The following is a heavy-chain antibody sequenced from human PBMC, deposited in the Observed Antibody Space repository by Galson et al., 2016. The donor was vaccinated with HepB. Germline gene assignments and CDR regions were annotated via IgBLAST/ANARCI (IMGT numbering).Heavy chain of an antibody. CDR1: GYTFSNFW. CDR3: ARDGGYCSGGSCYSYYFDY. J-gene: IGHJ4*02. CDR2: IKQDGSEK. D-gene: IGHD2-15*01. V-gene: IGHV3-7*01. Sequence: SLRLSCAASGYTFSNFWMSWVRQAPGKGPEWVANIKQDGSEKYYVDSLKGRFTISRDNAKNSLYLQLNSLRAEDTAVYYCARDGGYCSGGSCYSYYFDYWGQGTLVTVSS.